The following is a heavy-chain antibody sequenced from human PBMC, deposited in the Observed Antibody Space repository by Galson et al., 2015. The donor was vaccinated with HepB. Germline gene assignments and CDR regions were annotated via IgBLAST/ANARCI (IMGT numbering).Heavy chain of an antibody. CDR2: INSGGGT. V-gene: IGHV3-66*01. CDR1: GFTVSSNY. D-gene: IGHD6-6*01. Sequence: SLRLSCAASGFTVSSNYMSWVRHAPGKGLERVSFINSGGGTYYVDSVKGRFSISRDNSKNMLYLQMNSLRADDTAVYYCVKDWQLFHLGYWGQGTQVTVSS. J-gene: IGHJ4*02. CDR3: VKDWQLFHLGY.